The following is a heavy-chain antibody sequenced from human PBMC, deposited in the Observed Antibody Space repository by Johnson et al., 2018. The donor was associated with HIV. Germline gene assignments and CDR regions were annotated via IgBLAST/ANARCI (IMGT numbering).Heavy chain of an antibody. J-gene: IGHJ3*02. CDR3: ARAGGYSRDAFDI. CDR2: INWNGGST. D-gene: IGHD5-24*01. V-gene: IGHV3-20*04. Sequence: VQLVESGGGVVQPGRSLRLSCAASGFTLDDYGMSWVRQAPGKGLEWVSGINWNGGSTGYAGSVKGRFTISRENAKNSLYLQMNSLRAGDTAVYYCARAGGYSRDAFDIWGQGTMVTVSS. CDR1: GFTLDDYG.